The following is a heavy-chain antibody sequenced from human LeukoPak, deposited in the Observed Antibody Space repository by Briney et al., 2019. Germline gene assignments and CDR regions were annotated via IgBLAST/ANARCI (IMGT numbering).Heavy chain of an antibody. D-gene: IGHD2-2*01. J-gene: IGHJ5*02. CDR3: ARVDQNWFDP. CDR1: GGTFSSYA. Sequence: GASVKVSCKASGGTFSSYAISWVRQAPGQGLEWMGGLIPIFGTANYAQKFQGRVTITADESTSTAYMELSSLRSEDTAVYYCARVDQNWFDPWGQGTLVTVSS. CDR2: LIPIFGTA. V-gene: IGHV1-69*13.